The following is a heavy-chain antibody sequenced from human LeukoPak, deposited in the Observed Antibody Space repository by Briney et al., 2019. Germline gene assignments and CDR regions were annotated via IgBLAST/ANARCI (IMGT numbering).Heavy chain of an antibody. CDR3: ARSFGVVTHFDS. D-gene: IGHD3-3*01. V-gene: IGHV3-48*04. CDR1: GFTFSNYN. CDR2: ITSSSSAI. J-gene: IGHJ4*02. Sequence: GGSLRLSCAASGFTFSNYNLNWVRQAPGKGLEWLSYITSSSSAIYYADSVKGRFTISRDNAKNSLYLQMNSLRAEDTAVYYCARSFGVVTHFDSWGQGTLVTVSS.